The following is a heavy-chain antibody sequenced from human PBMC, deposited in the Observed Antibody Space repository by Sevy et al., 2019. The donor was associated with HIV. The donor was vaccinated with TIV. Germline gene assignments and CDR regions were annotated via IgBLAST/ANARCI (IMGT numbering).Heavy chain of an antibody. J-gene: IGHJ4*02. CDR1: GFTFPAYS. D-gene: IGHD3-10*01. CDR2: ISTGSDHI. V-gene: IGHV3-21*05. CDR3: VRRGVDAFNVYFDL. Sequence: GGSLRLSCIASGFTFPAYSMNWVRQAPGKGLEWLSYISTGSDHIYYADSAKGRFTISGDDAQNSVFLDMKSLRDQDTALYYCVRRGVDAFNVYFDLWGQGTLVTVSS.